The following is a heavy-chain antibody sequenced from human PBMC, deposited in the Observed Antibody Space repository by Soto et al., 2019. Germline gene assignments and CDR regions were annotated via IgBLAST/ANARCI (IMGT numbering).Heavy chain of an antibody. D-gene: IGHD2-2*01. Sequence: GSLRLSCAASGFTFSNAWMSWVRQAPGKGLEWVGRIKSKTDGGTTDYAAPVKGRFTISRDDSKNTLYLQMNSLKTEDTAVYYCTTEDIVVVPGVFVYWGQGTLGTVSS. CDR1: GFTFSNAW. V-gene: IGHV3-15*01. CDR3: TTEDIVVVPGVFVY. CDR2: IKSKTDGGTT. J-gene: IGHJ4*02.